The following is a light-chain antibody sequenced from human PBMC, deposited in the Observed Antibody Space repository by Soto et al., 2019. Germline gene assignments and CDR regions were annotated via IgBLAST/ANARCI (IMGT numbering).Light chain of an antibody. Sequence: DIHLTQSPSTLSTSVGARVTITCRASQSVSYWLAWYQQKPGKAPNLLIYDGSTLASGVPPRFSGGGFGTEFTLNISSLQPDDSAVYYCQQSHSSPLSFGGGTKVDIK. CDR2: DGS. J-gene: IGKJ4*01. V-gene: IGKV1-5*01. CDR3: QQSHSSPLS. CDR1: QSVSYW.